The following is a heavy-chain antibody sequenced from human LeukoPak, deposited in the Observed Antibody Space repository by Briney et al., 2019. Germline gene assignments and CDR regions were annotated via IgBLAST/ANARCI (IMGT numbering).Heavy chain of an antibody. V-gene: IGHV1-46*01. J-gene: IGHJ4*02. D-gene: IGHD6-19*01. CDR2: VNPSDGST. CDR1: GYTFTSFY. CDR3: ARDFMAVTGRAPDY. Sequence: ASVTVSCKASGYTFTSFYLHWVRQAPGQGLEWMGIVNPSDGSTTYAQKFQGRVTMTRDTPTSTVYMELSSLRSEDTAVYFCARDFMAVTGRAPDYWGQGTLVTVSS.